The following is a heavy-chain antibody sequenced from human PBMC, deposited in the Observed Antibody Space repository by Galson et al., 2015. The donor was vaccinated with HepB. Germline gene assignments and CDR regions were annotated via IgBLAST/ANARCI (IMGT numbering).Heavy chain of an antibody. V-gene: IGHV3-7*03. D-gene: IGHD5-18*01. Sequence: LRLSCAASGFTFSSYWMSWVRQAPGKGLEWVANIKQDGSEKYYVDSVKGRFTISRDNAKNSLYLQMNSLRAEDTAVYYCARDWGAYSYGPFDYWGQGTLVTVSS. CDR2: IKQDGSEK. CDR3: ARDWGAYSYGPFDY. CDR1: GFTFSSYW. J-gene: IGHJ4*02.